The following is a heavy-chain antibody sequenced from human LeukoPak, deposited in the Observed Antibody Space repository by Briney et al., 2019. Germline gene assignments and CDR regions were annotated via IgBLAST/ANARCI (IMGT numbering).Heavy chain of an antibody. CDR2: INEDGSYK. CDR3: ARDATRGGDNDY. J-gene: IGHJ4*02. V-gene: IGHV3-7*01. Sequence: GGSLRLSCVASGFSISKVWMSWVRQAPGKGLEWVANINEDGSYKYHADSVKGRLTISRDNAKNSLYLQMNSLRAEDTAVYYCARDATRGGDNDYWGQGTRVIVSS. CDR1: GFSISKVW. D-gene: IGHD2-21*02.